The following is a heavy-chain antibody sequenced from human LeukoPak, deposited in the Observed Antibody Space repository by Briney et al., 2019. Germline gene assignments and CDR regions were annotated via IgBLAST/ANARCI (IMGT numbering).Heavy chain of an antibody. CDR1: GFTFSNAW. J-gene: IGHJ3*02. V-gene: IGHV3-15*01. CDR3: RAAFDI. CDR2: VKSKTDDGTT. Sequence: GGSLRLSCAASGFTFSNAWMSWVHQAPGKGLEWVGRVKSKTDDGTTDYAAPVKGRFTISRDDSKNTLYLQMNSLKTEDTAVYYCRAAFDIWGQGTVVTVSS.